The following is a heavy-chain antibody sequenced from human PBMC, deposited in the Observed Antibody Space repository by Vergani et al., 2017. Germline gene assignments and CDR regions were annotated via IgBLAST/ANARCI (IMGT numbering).Heavy chain of an antibody. CDR1: GYTFTGYY. V-gene: IGHV1-2*02. D-gene: IGHD3-3*01. Sequence: QVQLVQSGAEVKKPGASVKVSCKASGYTFTGYYMHWVRQAPGQGLEWMGWINPNSGGTNYAQTFQGRVTMTRDTSISTAYMELSRLRSDDTAVYYCARDNDFWSGYYSLLYYYYGMDVWGQGTTVTVSS. CDR2: INPNSGGT. J-gene: IGHJ6*02. CDR3: ARDNDFWSGYYSLLYYYYGMDV.